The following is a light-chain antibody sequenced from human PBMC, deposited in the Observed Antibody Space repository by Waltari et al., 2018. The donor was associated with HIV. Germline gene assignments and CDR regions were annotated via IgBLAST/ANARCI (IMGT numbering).Light chain of an antibody. V-gene: IGLV1-47*01. CDR1: SSNIGSHY. CDR2: KNS. CDR3: AAWDATVWV. Sequence: QSVLTQPPSASGTPGQRVTISCSGSSSNIGSHYVYWYQQRPGTAPKLLIYKNSQRPSGVPARFSGSKSGTSASLAISGLRSEDEADYYCAAWDATVWVFGGGTKLTVL. J-gene: IGLJ3*02.